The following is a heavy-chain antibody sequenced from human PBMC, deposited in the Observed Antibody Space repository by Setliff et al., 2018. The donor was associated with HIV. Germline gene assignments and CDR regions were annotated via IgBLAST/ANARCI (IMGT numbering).Heavy chain of an antibody. J-gene: IGHJ4*02. CDR3: VTSSSWSSRLNF. V-gene: IGHV4-34*01. Sequence: PSETLSLTCAVYGGPLSGHYWSWIRQPPGQGLEGIGETSHSGKANYNPSLKSRVTISVDTSKNQFSLKLTSVTAADTAVYYCVTSSSWSSRLNFWGPGMLVTVSS. CDR2: TSHSGKA. D-gene: IGHD2-2*01. CDR1: GGPLSGHY.